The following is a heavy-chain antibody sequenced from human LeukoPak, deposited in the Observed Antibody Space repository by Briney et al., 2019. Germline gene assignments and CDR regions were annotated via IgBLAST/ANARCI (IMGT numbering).Heavy chain of an antibody. V-gene: IGHV3-11*01. CDR3: ARGHWGLDY. Sequence: PGGSLRLSCRASGFTFSDHYMTWVRQAPGKGLEYISYLSNTGSDSFYADSVKGRFSISRDNAEKSLYLQTNDLRAEDTAVYYCARGHWGLDYWGQGTLVTVSS. J-gene: IGHJ4*02. D-gene: IGHD7-27*01. CDR2: LSNTGSDS. CDR1: GFTFSDHY.